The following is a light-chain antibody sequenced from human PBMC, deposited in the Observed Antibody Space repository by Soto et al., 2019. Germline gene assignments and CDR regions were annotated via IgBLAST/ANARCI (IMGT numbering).Light chain of an antibody. CDR1: SSDVGGHNH. CDR2: EVG. CDR3: NSYTSSSTHV. J-gene: IGLJ1*01. V-gene: IGLV2-14*01. Sequence: QSALTQPASVSGSPGQSITISCTGSSSDVGGHNHVSWYQQHPGKAPKLIIYEVGNRPSGVSNRFSGSKSGNTASLTISGFQAEDEADYYCNSYTSSSTHVFGTGNKVTVL.